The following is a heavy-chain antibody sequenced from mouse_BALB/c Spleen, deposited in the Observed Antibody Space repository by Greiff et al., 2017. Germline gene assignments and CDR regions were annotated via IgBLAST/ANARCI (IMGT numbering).Heavy chain of an antibody. CDR2: IRSKSNNYAT. CDR3: VRRPYDYDGFAY. CDR1: GFTFNTYA. J-gene: IGHJ3*01. V-gene: IGHV10-1*02. Sequence: DVHLVESGGGLVQPKGSLKLSCAASGFTFNTYAMNWVRQAPGKGLEWVARIRSKSNNYATYYADSVKDRFTISRDDSQSMLYLQMNNLKTEDTAMYYCVRRPYDYDGFAYWGQGTLVTVSA. D-gene: IGHD2-4*01.